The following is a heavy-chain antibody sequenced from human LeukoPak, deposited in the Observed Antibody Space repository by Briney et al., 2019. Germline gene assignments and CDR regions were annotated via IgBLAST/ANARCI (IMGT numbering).Heavy chain of an antibody. CDR3: AKGRGWEASYYYYYMDV. J-gene: IGHJ6*03. CDR1: GFAFSSYG. CDR2: IEYDGTSK. Sequence: GGSLRLSCAASGFAFSSYGIHWVRQAPGKGLEWVSFIEYDGTSKKYAESVKGRFTISRDNSKNTLNLQMTSLRAEDTAVYYCAKGRGWEASYYYYYMDVWGKGTTVTISS. V-gene: IGHV3-30*02. D-gene: IGHD1-26*01.